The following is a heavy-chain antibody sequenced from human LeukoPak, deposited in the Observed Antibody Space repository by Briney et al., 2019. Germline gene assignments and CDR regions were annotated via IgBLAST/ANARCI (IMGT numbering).Heavy chain of an antibody. J-gene: IGHJ4*02. D-gene: IGHD4-17*01. Sequence: PSETLSLTCSVSSSSINNFYWTWIRQPPGKGPEWIGHIYYNGSTNYSPSLKSRVTISVDTSKTQFSLKLSSVTAADTAVYYCARAVDDYGDYTLDYWGQGTRVTVSS. CDR1: SSSINNFY. CDR2: IYYNGST. CDR3: ARAVDDYGDYTLDY. V-gene: IGHV4-59*01.